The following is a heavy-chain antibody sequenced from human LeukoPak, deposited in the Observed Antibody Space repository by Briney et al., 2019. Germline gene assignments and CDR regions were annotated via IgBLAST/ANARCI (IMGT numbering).Heavy chain of an antibody. CDR2: ISSSSSYI. Sequence: GGSLRLSCAASGFTFSSYSMNWVRQAPGKGLEWVSSISSSSSYIYHADSVKGRFTISRDNAKNSLYLQMNSLRAEDTAVYYCARDIAVAGTADYWGQGTLVTVSS. V-gene: IGHV3-21*01. CDR1: GFTFSSYS. CDR3: ARDIAVAGTADY. J-gene: IGHJ4*02. D-gene: IGHD6-19*01.